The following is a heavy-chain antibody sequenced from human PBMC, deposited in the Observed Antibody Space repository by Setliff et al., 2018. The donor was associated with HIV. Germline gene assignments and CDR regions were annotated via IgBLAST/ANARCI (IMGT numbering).Heavy chain of an antibody. V-gene: IGHV4-59*01. J-gene: IGHJ3*02. Sequence: SETLSLTCTASGGSISSYYWSWIRQPPGKGLEWVGYIYYSGSTNYNPSLKSRVTISVDTSKNQFSLKLSSVTAADTAVYYCARGPAPGVYDAFDIWGQGTMVTVSS. CDR1: GGSISSYY. CDR3: ARGPAPGVYDAFDI. CDR2: IYYSGST. D-gene: IGHD3-10*01.